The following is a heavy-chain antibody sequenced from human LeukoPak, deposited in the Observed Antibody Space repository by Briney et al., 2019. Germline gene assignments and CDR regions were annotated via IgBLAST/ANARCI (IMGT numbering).Heavy chain of an antibody. D-gene: IGHD5-24*01. CDR3: AKGDRREGYNF. Sequence: PGGSLRLSCAAPGFIFSSYAMSWVRQAPGMGLEWVSSISGSGGSTYYADSVKGRFTISRDNSKNTLYLQMNSLRAEDTAVYYCAKGDRREGYNFWGQGTLVTVSS. CDR2: ISGSGGST. CDR1: GFIFSSYA. J-gene: IGHJ4*02. V-gene: IGHV3-23*01.